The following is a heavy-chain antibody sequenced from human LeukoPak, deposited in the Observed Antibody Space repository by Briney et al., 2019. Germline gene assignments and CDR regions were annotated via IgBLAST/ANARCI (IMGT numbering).Heavy chain of an antibody. D-gene: IGHD1-26*01. Sequence: PGGSLRLSCAASGFTFSSYAMHWVRQAPGKGLEWVAVISYDGSNKYYADSVKGRFTISRDNSKNTLYLQMNSLRAEDTAVYYCASQLGWELLGAFDIWGQGTMVTVSS. J-gene: IGHJ3*02. CDR3: ASQLGWELLGAFDI. CDR2: ISYDGSNK. CDR1: GFTFSSYA. V-gene: IGHV3-30*04.